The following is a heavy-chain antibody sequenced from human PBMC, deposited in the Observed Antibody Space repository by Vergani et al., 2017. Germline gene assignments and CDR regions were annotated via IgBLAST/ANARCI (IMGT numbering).Heavy chain of an antibody. Sequence: VQLVESGGGVVQPGRSLRLSCAASGFTFSSYGMHWVRQAPGKGLEWVSYISSSSSTIYYADSVKGRFTISRDNAKNSLYLQMNSLRAEDTAVYYCARDQPYNWNYLHYYYYMNVWGKGTTVTVSS. CDR2: ISSSSSTI. D-gene: IGHD1-7*01. J-gene: IGHJ6*03. V-gene: IGHV3-48*04. CDR1: GFTFSSYG. CDR3: ARDQPYNWNYLHYYYYMNV.